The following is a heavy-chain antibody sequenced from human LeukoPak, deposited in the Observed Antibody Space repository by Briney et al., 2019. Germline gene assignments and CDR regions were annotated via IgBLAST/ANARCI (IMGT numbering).Heavy chain of an antibody. D-gene: IGHD3-3*01. CDR3: AKDPVYYDFWSGYFDS. CDR1: GFTFSSYA. CDR2: IRYDGTNK. J-gene: IGHJ4*02. V-gene: IGHV3-30*02. Sequence: GGSLRLSCAASGFTFSSYAMHWVRQPPGKGLDWVAFIRYDGTNKYYADSVRGRFTISRDNSKNTLYLQMNSLRAEDTAVYYCAKDPVYYDFWSGYFDSWGQGTLVTVSS.